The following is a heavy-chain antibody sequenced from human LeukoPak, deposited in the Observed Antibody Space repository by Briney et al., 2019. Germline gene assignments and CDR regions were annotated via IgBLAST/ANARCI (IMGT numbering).Heavy chain of an antibody. V-gene: IGHV6-1*01. CDR3: ARANHDFWSGYYGYYYYYGMEV. CDR1: GDSVSSNSAA. CDR2: TYYRSKWYN. Sequence: SQTLSLTCAISGDSVSSNSAAWNWIRQSPSRGLEWLGRTYYRSKWYNDYAVSVKSRITINPGTSKNQFSLQLNSVTPEDTAVYYCARANHDFWSGYYGYYYYYGMEVWGQGTTVTVSS. J-gene: IGHJ6*02. D-gene: IGHD3-3*01.